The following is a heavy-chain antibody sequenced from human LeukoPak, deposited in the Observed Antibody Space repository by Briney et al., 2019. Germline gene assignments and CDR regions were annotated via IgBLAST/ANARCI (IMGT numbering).Heavy chain of an antibody. D-gene: IGHD2-15*01. CDR3: ARGAIDIVVVVAATFFDY. Sequence: ASVKVSCKVSGYTFTSYGISWVRQAPGQGFEWMGWISAYNGNTNYAQKLQGRVTMTTDTSTSTAYMELRSLRSDDTAVYYCARGAIDIVVVVAATFFDYWGQGTLVTVSS. V-gene: IGHV1-18*01. CDR2: ISAYNGNT. CDR1: GYTFTSYG. J-gene: IGHJ4*02.